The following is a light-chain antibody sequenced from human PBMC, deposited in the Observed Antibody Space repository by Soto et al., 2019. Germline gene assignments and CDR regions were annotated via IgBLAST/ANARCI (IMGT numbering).Light chain of an antibody. CDR3: CSYAGSYGEV. CDR1: SSDVGGYNY. V-gene: IGLV2-11*01. J-gene: IGLJ2*01. CDR2: DVS. Sequence: QSALTQPRSVSGSPGQSVTISCTGTSSDVGGYNYVSWYQQHPGKAPKLMIYDVSKRPSGVPDRFSGSKSGNTASLTISGLQAEDEADYYCCSYAGSYGEVFGGGTKLTGL.